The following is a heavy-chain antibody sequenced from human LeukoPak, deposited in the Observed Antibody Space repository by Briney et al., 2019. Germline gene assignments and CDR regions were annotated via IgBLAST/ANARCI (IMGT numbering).Heavy chain of an antibody. Sequence: ASVKVSCKASGYTFTSYGISWVRQAPGQGLEWMGWISAYNGNTNYAQKLQGRVTMTTDTSTSTAYMELRSLRSDDTAVYYCARNTDSSSWYVELDVWGKGTLVTVSS. D-gene: IGHD6-13*01. CDR2: ISAYNGNT. CDR3: ARNTDSSSWYVELDV. J-gene: IGHJ4*02. CDR1: GYTFTSYG. V-gene: IGHV1-18*04.